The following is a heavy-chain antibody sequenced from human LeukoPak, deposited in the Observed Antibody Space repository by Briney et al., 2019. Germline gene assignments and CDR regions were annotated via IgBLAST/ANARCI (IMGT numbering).Heavy chain of an antibody. CDR1: GFTFRNHG. CDR3: VRDRGALQYFDY. CDR2: IWYDGSNK. D-gene: IGHD5-24*01. Sequence: GGSLRLSCAASGFTFRNHGMHWIRQAPGKGLEWVAIIWYDGSNKYYADSLNGRFTISRDNSKNTLYLQMNNLRDDDTAVYYCVRDRGALQYFDYWGQGTLDTVSS. V-gene: IGHV3-33*01. J-gene: IGHJ4*02.